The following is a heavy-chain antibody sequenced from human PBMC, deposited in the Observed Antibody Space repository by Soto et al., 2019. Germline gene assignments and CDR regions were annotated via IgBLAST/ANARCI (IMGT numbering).Heavy chain of an antibody. Sequence: SETLSLTCTVSGGSISSYYWSWIRQPPGKGLEWIGYIYYSGSTNYNPSLKSRVTISVDTSKNQFSLKLSSVTAADTAVYYCARAGSPGRFDYWGQGTLVTVSS. J-gene: IGHJ4*02. CDR2: IYYSGST. V-gene: IGHV4-59*01. D-gene: IGHD6-13*01. CDR3: ARAGSPGRFDY. CDR1: GGSISSYY.